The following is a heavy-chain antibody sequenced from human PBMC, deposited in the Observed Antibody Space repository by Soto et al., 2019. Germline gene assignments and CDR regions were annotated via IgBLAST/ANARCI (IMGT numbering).Heavy chain of an antibody. D-gene: IGHD3-16*01. V-gene: IGHV4-4*07. CDR2: IYTSGST. J-gene: IGHJ4*02. CDR1: GGSISSYY. Sequence: PSETLSLTCFVSGGSISSYYWSWIRQPAGKGLEWIGRIYTSGSTNYNPSLKSRVTMSVDTSKNQFSLKLSSVTAADTAVYYCARGYVSGRFGYYSTYWRKGTRLT. CDR3: ARGYVSGRFGYYSTY.